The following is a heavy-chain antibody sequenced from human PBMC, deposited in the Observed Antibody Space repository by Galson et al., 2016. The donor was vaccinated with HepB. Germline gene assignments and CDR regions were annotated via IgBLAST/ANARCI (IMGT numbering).Heavy chain of an antibody. V-gene: IGHV3-23*01. D-gene: IGHD2-15*01. CDR3: ARSPPSLVAATPFDY. J-gene: IGHJ4*02. Sequence: SLRLSCAASGFTFSNYAVSWVRQAPGKGLEWVSAISGTGSFTYYADSVKGRFTISRDNSKNTLYLQMNSLRAEDTAVYYCARSPPSLVAATPFDYWGQGTLVTVAS. CDR2: ISGTGSFT. CDR1: GFTFSNYA.